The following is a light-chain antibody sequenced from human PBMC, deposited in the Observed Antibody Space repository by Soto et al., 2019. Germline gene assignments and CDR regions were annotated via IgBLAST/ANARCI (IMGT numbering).Light chain of an antibody. CDR3: CSYAGSPYV. V-gene: IGLV2-11*01. CDR2: DVS. CDR1: SSDVGGYNY. Sequence: QSALTQPRSVSGSPGQSVTIPCTGTSSDVGGYNYVSWYQQHPGKAPKLMIYDVSKRPSGVPDRFSGSKPGNTASLTISGLQPEDEADYYCCSYAGSPYVFGTGTKVTVL. J-gene: IGLJ1*01.